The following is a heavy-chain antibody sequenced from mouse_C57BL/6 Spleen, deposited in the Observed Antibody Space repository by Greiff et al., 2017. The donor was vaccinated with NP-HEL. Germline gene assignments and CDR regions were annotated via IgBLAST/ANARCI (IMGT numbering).Heavy chain of an antibody. Sequence: VQLQQPGAELVKPGASVKLSCKASGYTFTSYWMHWVKQRPGQGLEWIGMIHPNSGSTNYNEKFKSKATLTVDKSSSTAYMQLSSLTSEDSAVYYCARRPLYDGYYDGDYWGQGTTLTVAS. CDR2: IHPNSGST. CDR1: GYTFTSYW. CDR3: ARRPLYDGYYDGDY. D-gene: IGHD2-3*01. J-gene: IGHJ2*01. V-gene: IGHV1-64*01.